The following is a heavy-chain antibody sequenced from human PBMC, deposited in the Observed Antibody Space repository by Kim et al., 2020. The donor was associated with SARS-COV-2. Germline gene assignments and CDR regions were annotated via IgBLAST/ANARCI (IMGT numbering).Heavy chain of an antibody. CDR3: ARNWLLDY. CDR1: GYTFTSYV. V-gene: IGHV1-3*01. Sequence: ASVKVSCKASGYTFTSYVIHWVRQAPGQRLEWMGWINDGNGNTKYSQNLQDRVTITRDTSASTIYMELSSLRSEDTAVYYCARNWLLDYWGQGTLVTVSS. CDR2: INDGNGNT. D-gene: IGHD1-1*01. J-gene: IGHJ4*02.